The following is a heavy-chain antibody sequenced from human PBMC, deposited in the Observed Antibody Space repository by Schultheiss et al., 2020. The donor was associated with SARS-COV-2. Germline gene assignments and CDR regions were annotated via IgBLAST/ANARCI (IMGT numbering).Heavy chain of an antibody. CDR3: ARSLHYYDSRYRFDY. Sequence: GSLRLSCAVSGGSISSYYWTWIRQSPGKGLEYIGYIYYSGSTNYNPSLKSRVTISVDTSKNQFSLKLSSVTAADTAVYYCARSLHYYDSRYRFDYWGQGTLVTVSS. CDR2: IYYSGST. D-gene: IGHD3-22*01. CDR1: GGSISSYY. J-gene: IGHJ4*02. V-gene: IGHV4-59*01.